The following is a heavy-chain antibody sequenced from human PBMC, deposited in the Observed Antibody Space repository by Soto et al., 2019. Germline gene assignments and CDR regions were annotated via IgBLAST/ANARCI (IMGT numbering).Heavy chain of an antibody. V-gene: IGHV4-34*01. CDR2: INHSGST. J-gene: IGHJ4*02. Sequence: QVQLQQWGAGLLKPSETLSLTCAVYGGSFSGYYWSWIRQPPGKGLEWIGEINHSGSTNYNPSLKSRVTISVDTSKNQFSLKLSSVTAADTAVYYCARDIGNMITFGGVIVPSFDFDYWGQGTLVTVSS. D-gene: IGHD3-16*02. CDR1: GGSFSGYY. CDR3: ARDIGNMITFGGVIVPSFDFDY.